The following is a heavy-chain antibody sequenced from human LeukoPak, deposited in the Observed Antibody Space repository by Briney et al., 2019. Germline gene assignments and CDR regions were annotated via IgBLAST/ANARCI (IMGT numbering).Heavy chain of an antibody. CDR3: AKEPGYSIGWGIDY. Sequence: GGSLRLSCAASGFTFSSYAMSWVRQAPEKGLEWVSTIGGSDGSTDYADSVKGRFTISRDNFKNTLSLQMKSLRAEDTAVYYCAKEPGYSIGWGIDYWGQGTPVTVSS. CDR2: IGGSDGST. D-gene: IGHD6-19*01. V-gene: IGHV3-23*01. J-gene: IGHJ4*02. CDR1: GFTFSSYA.